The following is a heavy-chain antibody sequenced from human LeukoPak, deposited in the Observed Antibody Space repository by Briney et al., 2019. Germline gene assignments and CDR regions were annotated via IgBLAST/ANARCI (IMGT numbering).Heavy chain of an antibody. CDR1: GFTFSTCA. J-gene: IGHJ4*02. CDR3: AKGDTIGRFPFDS. D-gene: IGHD5-18*01. CDR2: IGANGVNT. Sequence: GGSLRLSCAASGFTFSTCAMTWVRQAPGKGLEWVSAIGANGVNTYHADSVKGRFTISRDNSKTTLYLQMSSLRAGDTAVYYCAKGDTIGRFPFDSWGQGTLVTVSS. V-gene: IGHV3-23*01.